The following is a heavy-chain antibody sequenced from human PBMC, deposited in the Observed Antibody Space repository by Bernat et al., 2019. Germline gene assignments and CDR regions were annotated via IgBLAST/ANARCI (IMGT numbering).Heavy chain of an antibody. CDR1: GFTFSDYY. V-gene: IGHV3-11*06. CDR3: ARDIYYDYVWGSYRSANFDY. Sequence: QVQLMESGGGLVKPGGSLRLSCAASGFTFSDYYMSWIRQAPGKGLEWVSYISSSSSYTNYADSVKGRFTISRDNAKNSLYLQMNSLRAEDTAVYYCARDIYYDYVWGSYRSANFDYWGQGTLVTVSS. J-gene: IGHJ4*02. CDR2: ISSSSSYT. D-gene: IGHD3-16*02.